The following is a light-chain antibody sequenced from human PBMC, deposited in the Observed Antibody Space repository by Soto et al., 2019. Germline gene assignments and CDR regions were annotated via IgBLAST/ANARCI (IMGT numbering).Light chain of an antibody. Sequence: QSVLTKAAYVSGSPGQWITIPRNGTSNDIGGYNYVSWYQQFPGKAPKLIIYDVTNRPSGVSFRFSGSKSGNTASLTISGLQAEDEAGYHCSSYSSTSTRRLFGAGTKVTVL. CDR2: DVT. CDR3: SSYSSTSTRRL. J-gene: IGLJ1*01. CDR1: SNDIGGYNY. V-gene: IGLV2-14*03.